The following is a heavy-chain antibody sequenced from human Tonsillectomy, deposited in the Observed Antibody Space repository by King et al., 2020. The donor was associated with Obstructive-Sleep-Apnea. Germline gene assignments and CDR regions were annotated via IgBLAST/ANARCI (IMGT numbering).Heavy chain of an antibody. V-gene: IGHV5-51*01. CDR2: IYPGDSDT. D-gene: IGHD2-21*02. CDR3: ARRIDRGRCGGDCYPDS. Sequence: VQLVESGAEVKKPGESLKISCKGSGYSFTSYWIGWVRQMPGKGLEWMGIIYPGDSDTRYSPSFQGQGTISADKSITTAYLQWSSLKASDTAMYYCARRIDRGRCGGDCYPDSWGQGTLVTVSS. J-gene: IGHJ4*02. CDR1: GYSFTSYW.